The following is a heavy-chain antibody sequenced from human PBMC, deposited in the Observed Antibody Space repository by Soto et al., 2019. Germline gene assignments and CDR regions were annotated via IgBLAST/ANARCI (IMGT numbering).Heavy chain of an antibody. D-gene: IGHD3-9*01. J-gene: IGHJ4*02. CDR3: VRATYYDILTGYLSSLYYFDY. CDR2: INHSGST. Sequence: SETLSLTCAVYGGSFSGYYWSWIRQPPGKGLEWIGEINHSGSTNYNPSLKSRVTISVDTSKNQFSLKLSSVTAADTAVYYCVRATYYDILTGYLSSLYYFDYWGQGTLVTVSS. CDR1: GGSFSGYY. V-gene: IGHV4-34*01.